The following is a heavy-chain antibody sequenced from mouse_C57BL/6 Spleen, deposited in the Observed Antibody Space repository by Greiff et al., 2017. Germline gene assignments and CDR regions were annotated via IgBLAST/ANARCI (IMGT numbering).Heavy chain of an antibody. D-gene: IGHD2-3*01. CDR3: ASDYDGYYEDAMDY. V-gene: IGHV5-4*01. CDR2: ISDGGSYT. Sequence: EVQLVESGGGLVKPGGSLKLSCAASGFTFSSYAMSWVRQTPEKRLEWVATISDGGSYTYYPDNVKGRFTISRDNAKNNLYLQMSHLKSEDTAMYYCASDYDGYYEDAMDYWGQGTSVTVSS. CDR1: GFTFSSYA. J-gene: IGHJ4*01.